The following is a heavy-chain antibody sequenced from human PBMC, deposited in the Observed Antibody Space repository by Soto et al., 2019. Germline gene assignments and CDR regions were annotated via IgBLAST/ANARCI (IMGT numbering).Heavy chain of an antibody. CDR1: GFTFSNAW. CDR3: TTDKVRYCRGGSCYPYFDY. D-gene: IGHD2-15*01. V-gene: IGHV3-15*01. Sequence: EVQLVESGGGLVKPGGSLRLSCAASGFTFSNAWMSWVRQAPGKGLEWVGRIKSKTDGGTTDYAAPVKGRITISRDDSNNTLYLQMNSLKTEDTAVYYWTTDKVRYCRGGSCYPYFDYWGQGTLVTVSS. CDR2: IKSKTDGGTT. J-gene: IGHJ4*02.